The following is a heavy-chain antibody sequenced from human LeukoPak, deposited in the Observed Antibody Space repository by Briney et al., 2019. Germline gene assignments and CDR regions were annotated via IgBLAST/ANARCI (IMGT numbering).Heavy chain of an antibody. CDR2: TYYRSKWYN. CDR3: ARGGAMTTVTTRWFDP. V-gene: IGHV6-1*01. CDR1: GDSVSSNSAA. D-gene: IGHD4-17*01. J-gene: IGHJ5*02. Sequence: SQTLSLTCAISGDSVSSNSAAWNWIRQSPSRGLGWLGRTYYRSKWYNDYAVSVKSRIIINPDTSKNQFSLQLNSVTPEDTAVYYCARGGAMTTVTTRWFDPWGQGTLVTVSS.